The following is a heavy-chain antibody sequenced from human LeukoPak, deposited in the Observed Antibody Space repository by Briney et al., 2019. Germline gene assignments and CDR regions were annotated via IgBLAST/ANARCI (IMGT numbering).Heavy chain of an antibody. Sequence: PGGSLRLSCAASGFTFSSYAMHWVRQAPGKGLEYVSAISSNGGSTYYANFVKGRFTISRDNSKNTLYLQMGSLRAEDMAVYYCARDRWELRNAFDIWGQGTMVTVSS. CDR2: ISSNGGST. J-gene: IGHJ3*02. CDR1: GFTFSSYA. CDR3: ARDRWELRNAFDI. V-gene: IGHV3-64*01. D-gene: IGHD1-26*01.